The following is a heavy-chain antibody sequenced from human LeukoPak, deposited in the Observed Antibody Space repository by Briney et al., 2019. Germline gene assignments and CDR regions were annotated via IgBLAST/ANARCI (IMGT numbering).Heavy chain of an antibody. Sequence: ASVKVSCKASGYTFTNYDINWVRQATGQGLEWMGYMKPNSGNTGYAQKLQGRVTMSTDTSTSTAYMELRSLRSDDTAVYYCARGNGGDFWPFDYWGQGTLVTVSS. D-gene: IGHD1-1*01. CDR1: GYTFTNYD. CDR3: ARGNGGDFWPFDY. V-gene: IGHV1-8*01. J-gene: IGHJ4*02. CDR2: MKPNSGNT.